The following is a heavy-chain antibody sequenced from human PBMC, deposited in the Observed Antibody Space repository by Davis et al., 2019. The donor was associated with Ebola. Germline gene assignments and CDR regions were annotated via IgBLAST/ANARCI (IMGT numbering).Heavy chain of an antibody. J-gene: IGHJ3*01. Sequence: GESLKISCAASGFTFSSYGMHWVRQAPGKGLEWVSSISSSSSYIYYADSVKGRFTISRDNAKNSLYLQMNSLRAEDTAVYYCAGGKDSSGWYGDDAFDFWGQGTMVTVSS. CDR2: ISSSSSYI. D-gene: IGHD6-19*01. V-gene: IGHV3-21*01. CDR3: AGGKDSSGWYGDDAFDF. CDR1: GFTFSSYG.